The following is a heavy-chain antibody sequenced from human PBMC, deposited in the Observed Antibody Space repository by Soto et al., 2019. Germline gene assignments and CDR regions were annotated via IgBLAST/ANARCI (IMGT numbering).Heavy chain of an antibody. CDR2: INAGNGNT. D-gene: IGHD2-15*01. J-gene: IGHJ4*02. Sequence: QVQLVQSGAEVKKPGASVKVSCKASGYTFTSYAMHWVRQAPGQRLEWMGWINAGNGNTKYSQKFQGRVTITRDTSASTAYMELSSLRSEDTAVYYCARGIGLYYFDYWGQGTLVTVSS. V-gene: IGHV1-3*01. CDR3: ARGIGLYYFDY. CDR1: GYTFTSYA.